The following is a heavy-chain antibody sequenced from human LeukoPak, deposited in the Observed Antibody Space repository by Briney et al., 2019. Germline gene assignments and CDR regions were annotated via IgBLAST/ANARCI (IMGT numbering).Heavy chain of an antibody. CDR3: ASDSYSSIGYF. CDR2: ISPHGI. V-gene: IGHV4-39*07. CDR1: GGSISSSSYY. D-gene: IGHD2-2*01. J-gene: IGHJ4*02. Sequence: SETLSLTCTVSGGSISSSSYYWGWIRQPPGKGLEWIGEISPHGIKYNPSLKSRVTISLDTTKDQFSLFLSSVTAADAAVYFCASDSYSSIGYFWSQGTLVTVSS.